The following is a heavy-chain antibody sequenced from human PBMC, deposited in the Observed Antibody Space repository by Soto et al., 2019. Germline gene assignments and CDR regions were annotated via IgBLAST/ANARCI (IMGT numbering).Heavy chain of an antibody. V-gene: IGHV5-51*01. CDR1: GYSFTSYW. J-gene: IGHJ5*02. Sequence: ESLKISCKGSGYSFTSYWIGWVRQIPGKGLEYMGIIYPGDSDARYSPSFQGQVTISADKSISTAYLQWSSLKASDTAIYYCARALGYCSTTSCYSVEPSNWFDPWGQGTLVTVSS. CDR2: IYPGDSDA. D-gene: IGHD2-2*01. CDR3: ARALGYCSTTSCYSVEPSNWFDP.